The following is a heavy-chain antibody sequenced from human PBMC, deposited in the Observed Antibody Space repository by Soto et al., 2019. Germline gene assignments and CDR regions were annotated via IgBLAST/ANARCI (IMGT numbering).Heavy chain of an antibody. D-gene: IGHD3-10*01. CDR1: GFTFTSYA. J-gene: IGHJ4*02. CDR2: ISGSGDST. V-gene: IGHV3-23*01. CDR3: AKVRSIMVRGAMDD. Sequence: GGSLRLSCAASGFTFTSYAMSWVRQAPGKGLEWISAISGSGDSTYYADSVKGRFTISRDNSKNTLYLQMNSLRAEDTALYYCAKVRSIMVRGAMDDWGPGTLVTVSS.